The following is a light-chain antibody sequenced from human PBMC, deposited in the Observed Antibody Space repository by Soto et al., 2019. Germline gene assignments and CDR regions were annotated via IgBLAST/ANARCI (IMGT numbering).Light chain of an antibody. J-gene: IGKJ5*01. CDR3: QQYGSSPVT. CDR1: QSVTNTY. CDR2: AVS. Sequence: VLTQSPGTLSVSPGERATLSCRASQSVTNTYLAWYQQKPGQAPGLLIYAVSSRATGIPDRFSGSGSGTDFTLTISRLEPEDFAVFYCQQYGSSPVTFGQGTRLEIK. V-gene: IGKV3-20*01.